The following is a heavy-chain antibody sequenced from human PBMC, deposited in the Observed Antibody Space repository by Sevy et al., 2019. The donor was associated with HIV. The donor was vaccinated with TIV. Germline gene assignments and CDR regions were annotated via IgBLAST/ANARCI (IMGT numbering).Heavy chain of an antibody. CDR3: VRGPYHYDSSGPWGY. D-gene: IGHD3-22*01. CDR1: GFTFSSYS. J-gene: IGHJ4*02. Sequence: GGSLRLSCAASGFTFSSYSMNWVRQAPGKGLEWLSYISSNNDTIYYADSVKGRFTISRDNAKNSLYLQMNSLRDEDTAVYYCVRGPYHYDSSGPWGYWGQGTLVTVSS. CDR2: ISSNNDTI. V-gene: IGHV3-48*02.